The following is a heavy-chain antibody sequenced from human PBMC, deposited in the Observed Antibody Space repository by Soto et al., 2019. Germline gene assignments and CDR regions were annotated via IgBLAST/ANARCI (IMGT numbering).Heavy chain of an antibody. Sequence: QVQLLQSGADVKKPGASVRISCKSSANTFINNYINWVRQAPGQGLEWLGVFNPRGGTTRYAQKFQGRVTMTGDTSTRTVFMELSNLKSEDTAVYYCARVYGLVQYDDFWSGYYDYWGQGTLVIVSS. J-gene: IGHJ4*02. D-gene: IGHD3-3*01. CDR2: FNPRGGTT. CDR3: ARVYGLVQYDDFWSGYYDY. V-gene: IGHV1-46*01. CDR1: ANTFINNY.